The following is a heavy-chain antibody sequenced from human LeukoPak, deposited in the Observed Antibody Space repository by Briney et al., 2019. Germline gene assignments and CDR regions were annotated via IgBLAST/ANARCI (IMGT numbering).Heavy chain of an antibody. Sequence: GGSLRLSCAASGFTFSSYAMHWVRQAPGKGLEWVAVISYDGSNTYYADSVKGRFTISRDNSKNTLYLQMNSLRAEDTAVYYCARDGGEGEYYDSSGLSWGIVDYWGQGTLVTVSS. J-gene: IGHJ4*02. D-gene: IGHD3-22*01. CDR3: ARDGGEGEYYDSSGLSWGIVDY. CDR1: GFTFSSYA. V-gene: IGHV3-30*04. CDR2: ISYDGSNT.